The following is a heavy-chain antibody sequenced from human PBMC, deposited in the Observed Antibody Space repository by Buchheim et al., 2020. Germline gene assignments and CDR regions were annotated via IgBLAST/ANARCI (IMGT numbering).Heavy chain of an antibody. Sequence: EVQLLESGGGLVQPGGSLRLSCTASGFTFSVYTMTWVRQAPGEGLEWVSGISGSGDTTYYTDSVKGRFTISRDNSRNTLYLQMNSLRAEDTAVYYCAKDRGYWGQGTL. CDR3: AKDRGY. J-gene: IGHJ4*02. V-gene: IGHV3-23*01. CDR1: GFTFSVYT. CDR2: ISGSGDTT.